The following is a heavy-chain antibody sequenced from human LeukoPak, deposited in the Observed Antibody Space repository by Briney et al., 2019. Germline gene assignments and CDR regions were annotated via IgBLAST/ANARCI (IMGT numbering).Heavy chain of an antibody. Sequence: GGSLRLSCAASGFTFDSYAMSWVRQAPGKGLEWVSGISESGYTVYADSVKGRFTISRDNSRNTLFLQMNSLRPEDTAVYYCAKDAQGGSGSYSWGTFDYWGQGTLVTVSP. V-gene: IGHV3-23*01. CDR3: AKDAQGGSGSYSWGTFDY. CDR1: GFTFDSYA. CDR2: ISESGYT. J-gene: IGHJ4*02. D-gene: IGHD3-10*01.